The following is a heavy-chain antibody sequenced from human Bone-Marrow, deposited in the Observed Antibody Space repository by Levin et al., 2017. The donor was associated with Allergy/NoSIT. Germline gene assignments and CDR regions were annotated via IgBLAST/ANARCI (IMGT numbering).Heavy chain of an antibody. CDR2: ISESGVST. CDR1: GFTFSNSA. J-gene: IGHJ5*02. V-gene: IGHV3-23*01. Sequence: GESLKISCAASGFTFSNSAMTWVRHAPGRGLEWVSSISESGVSTYYGDFAKGRFTISRDNSKNMLYLHMNSLRAEDTAVYYCAKDKHASTQGWSDPWGQGTLVTVSS. CDR3: AKDKHASTQGWSDP. D-gene: IGHD2-2*01.